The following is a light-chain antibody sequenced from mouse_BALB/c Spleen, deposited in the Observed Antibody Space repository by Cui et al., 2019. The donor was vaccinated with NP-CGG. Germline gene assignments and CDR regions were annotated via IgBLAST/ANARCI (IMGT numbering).Light chain of an antibody. J-gene: IGLJ1*01. V-gene: IGLV1*01. CDR2: GTN. CDR3: ALWYSNHWV. Sequence: QAVVTQESALHTSLGETVTLTCRASTGAVTTSNYANWVQEKPDHLFTGLIGGTNNRAPGVPARFSGSLIGDKAALTITGAQTEDEAIYFCALWYSNHWVFGGGTKLTVL. CDR1: TGAVTTSNY.